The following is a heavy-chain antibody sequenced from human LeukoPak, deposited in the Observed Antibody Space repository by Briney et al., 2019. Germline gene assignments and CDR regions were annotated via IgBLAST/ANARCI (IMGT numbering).Heavy chain of an antibody. CDR1: GFIFSSYA. Sequence: GGSLRLSCAASGFIFSSYAISWVRQAPEKGLEWVSGIRTSGDTFYADSVKGRFTISRDISKNTVYLQMNSLRAEDSAVYYCATLSYDVWTGINWFDPWGQGTLVTVSS. CDR2: IRTSGDT. CDR3: ATLSYDVWTGINWFDP. J-gene: IGHJ5*02. D-gene: IGHD3-3*01. V-gene: IGHV3-23*01.